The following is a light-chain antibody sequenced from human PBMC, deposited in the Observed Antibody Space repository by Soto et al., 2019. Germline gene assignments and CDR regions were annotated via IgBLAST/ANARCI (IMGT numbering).Light chain of an antibody. CDR3: QLLDTYPLT. CDR2: AAS. V-gene: IGKV1-9*01. CDR1: QGISSS. J-gene: IGKJ4*01. Sequence: DVPLSQYQSFLSASVGDRVTFTCGASQGISSSLAWYQQKPGTAPKLLIYAASSLQSGVPSRFSGRGSGTEFTLTISSLQPEDFATYYCQLLDTYPLTFGGVTNVDIK.